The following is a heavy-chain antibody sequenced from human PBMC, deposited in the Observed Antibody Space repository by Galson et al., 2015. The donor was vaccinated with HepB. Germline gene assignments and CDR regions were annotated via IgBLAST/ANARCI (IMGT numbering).Heavy chain of an antibody. CDR1: GFTVSSNY. V-gene: IGHV3-53*01. J-gene: IGHJ4*02. D-gene: IGHD6-13*01. CDR2: IYSGGST. Sequence: SLRLSCAASGFTVSSNYMSWVRQAPGKGLEWVSVIYSGGSTYYADSVKGRFTISRDNSKNTLHLQMNSLRTEDTAVYYCARAPSIAAVDYWGQGTLVTVSS. CDR3: ARAPSIAAVDY.